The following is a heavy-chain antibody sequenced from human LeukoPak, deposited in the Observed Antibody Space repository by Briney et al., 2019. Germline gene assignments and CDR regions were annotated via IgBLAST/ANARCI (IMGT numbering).Heavy chain of an antibody. J-gene: IGHJ4*02. V-gene: IGHV1-58*02. Sequence: GASVKVSCKASGFTFTSSAMQWVRQARGQRLEWIGWIVVGNGNTNYAQKFQERVTITRDMSTSTAYMELSSLRSEDTAVYYCAAARLLRVFDYWGQGTLVTVSS. CDR2: IVVGNGNT. D-gene: IGHD2-15*01. CDR1: GFTFTSSA. CDR3: AAARLLRVFDY.